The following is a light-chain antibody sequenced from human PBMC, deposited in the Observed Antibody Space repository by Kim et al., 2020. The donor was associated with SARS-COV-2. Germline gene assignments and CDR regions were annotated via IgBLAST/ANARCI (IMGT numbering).Light chain of an antibody. V-gene: IGKV1-27*01. CDR3: QKYNSGPYT. CDR1: QGIDNY. Sequence: SVGDRVTITCRASQGIDNYLAWYQQKPEKVPKLLIYGASTLQPGVPSRFSGSASGTDFTLTISSLQPEDVATYYCQKYNSGPYTFGQGTKVDIK. CDR2: GAS. J-gene: IGKJ2*01.